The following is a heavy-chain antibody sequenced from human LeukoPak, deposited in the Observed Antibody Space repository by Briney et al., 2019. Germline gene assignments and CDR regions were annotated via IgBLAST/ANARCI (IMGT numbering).Heavy chain of an antibody. CDR3: VCVVDSSSWYGPYFDY. J-gene: IGHJ4*02. V-gene: IGHV1-46*01. CDR1: GYTFTSYY. D-gene: IGHD6-13*01. CDR2: INPSGGST. Sequence: ASVKVSCKASGYTFTSYYMHWVRQAPGQGLEWMGIINPSGGSTSYAQKFQGRVTMTRDTSTSTVYMELSSLRSEDTAVYYCVCVVDSSSWYGPYFDYWGQGTLVTVSS.